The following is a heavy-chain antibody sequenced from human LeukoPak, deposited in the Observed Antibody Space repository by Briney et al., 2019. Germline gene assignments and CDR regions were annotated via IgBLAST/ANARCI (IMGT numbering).Heavy chain of an antibody. CDR1: GGSFSGYY. CDR3: AGLGSVVVPAAN. CDR2: INHSGST. V-gene: IGHV4-34*01. J-gene: IGHJ4*02. Sequence: SETLSLTCAVYGGSFSGYYWSWIRQPPGKGLEWIGEINHSGSTNYNPSLKSRVTIPVDTSKNQFSLKLSSVTAADTAVYYCAGLGSVVVPAANWGKGTLVTVPS. D-gene: IGHD2-2*01.